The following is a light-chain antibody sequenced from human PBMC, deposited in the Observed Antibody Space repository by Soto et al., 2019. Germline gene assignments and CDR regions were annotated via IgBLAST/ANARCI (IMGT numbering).Light chain of an antibody. CDR2: AAS. J-gene: IGKJ4*01. CDR1: QGLGTD. Sequence: DIQMTQSPSSLSASVGDRVTITCRASQGLGTDLAWFQQKPGKAPRSLIYAASSSQTGVPSKFSGSGSGTDFILTISSLQPEDSATYYCQQYNSYPLTVGGGTKVEIK. V-gene: IGKV1-16*02. CDR3: QQYNSYPLT.